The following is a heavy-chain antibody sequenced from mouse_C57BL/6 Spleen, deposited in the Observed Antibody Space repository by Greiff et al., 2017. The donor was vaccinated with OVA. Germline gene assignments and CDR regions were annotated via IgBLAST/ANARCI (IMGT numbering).Heavy chain of an antibody. CDR2: IWSGGST. J-gene: IGHJ1*03. D-gene: IGHD2-3*01. V-gene: IGHV2-4*01. CDR1: GFSLTSYG. CDR3: AKNSVDGYYVGWYFDV. Sequence: VHLVESGPGLVQPSQSLSITCTVSGFSLTSYGVHWVRQPPGKGLEWLGVIWSGGSTDYNAAFISRLSISKDNSKSQVFFKMNSLQADDTAIYYCAKNSVDGYYVGWYFDVWGTGTTVTVSS.